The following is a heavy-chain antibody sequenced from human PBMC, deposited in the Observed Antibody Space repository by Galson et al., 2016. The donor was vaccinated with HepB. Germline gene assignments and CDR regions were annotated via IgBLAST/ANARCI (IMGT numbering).Heavy chain of an antibody. Sequence: SLRLSCAGSGFSLSSHWMHWVRQGPGKGLEWVARINSDGDRKNYADPVKGRFTISRDNAKNTLYLQMNRLRVEDTAVYYWTRRTGGSPDFWGQGTLVTVSS. D-gene: IGHD2-15*01. V-gene: IGHV3-74*01. CDR2: INSDGDRK. J-gene: IGHJ4*02. CDR1: GFSLSSHW. CDR3: TRRTGGSPDF.